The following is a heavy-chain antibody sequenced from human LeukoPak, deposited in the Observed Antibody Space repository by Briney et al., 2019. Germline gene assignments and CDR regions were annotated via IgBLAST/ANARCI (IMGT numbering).Heavy chain of an antibody. CDR3: ARGAFKGTKRWLRTFDY. CDR1: GGSFSDYY. V-gene: IGHV4-34*01. J-gene: IGHJ4*02. Sequence: SETLSLTCAVYGGSFSDYYWSWIRQPPGKGLEWLGEINHRGSTNYNPSLKSRVTISLDTSKNQFSVKLSSVTAADTAVYYCARGAFKGTKRWLRTFDYWGQGTLVIVSS. D-gene: IGHD5-24*01. CDR2: INHRGST.